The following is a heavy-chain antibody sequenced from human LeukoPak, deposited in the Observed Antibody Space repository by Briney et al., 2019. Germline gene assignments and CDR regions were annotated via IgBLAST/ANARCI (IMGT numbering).Heavy chain of an antibody. J-gene: IGHJ5*01. D-gene: IGHD3-22*01. Sequence: GGSLRLSCAASGFIFSTYAMSGVRESRGKGLEWGSAISSIGDVTYYVGSVKGRSTISRDNSKTTLYMQMDNLIAEDTAIYYCAKDRPNYYGSNGHYYRRDGDSWGQGALVTVSS. CDR3: AKDRPNYYGSNGHYYRRDGDS. CDR1: GFIFSTYA. V-gene: IGHV3-23*01. CDR2: ISSIGDVT.